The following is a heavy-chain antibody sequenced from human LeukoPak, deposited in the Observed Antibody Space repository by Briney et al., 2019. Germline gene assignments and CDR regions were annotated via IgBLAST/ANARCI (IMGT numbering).Heavy chain of an antibody. D-gene: IGHD5/OR15-5a*01. J-gene: IGHJ4*02. CDR3: ARGGGRVSTVELDY. CDR1: GFTFSNYA. V-gene: IGHV3-30*04. Sequence: GGPLRLSCAVSGFTFSNYAMHWVRQAPGKGLEWVAAISYSGTKESYADSVKGRFTLSRDISKNTLYLQMSSLRVGDTAVYYCARGGGRVSTVELDYWGQGTLVTVSS. CDR2: ISYSGTKE.